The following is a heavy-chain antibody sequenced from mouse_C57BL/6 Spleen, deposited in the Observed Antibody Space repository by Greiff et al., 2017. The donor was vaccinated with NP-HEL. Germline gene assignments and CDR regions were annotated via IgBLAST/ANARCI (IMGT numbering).Heavy chain of an antibody. J-gene: IGHJ4*01. D-gene: IGHD2-1*01. CDR1: GFTFSSYG. CDR3: ARQGSTSYYAMDY. V-gene: IGHV5-6*01. Sequence: EVKLMESGGDLVKPGGSLKLSCAASGFTFSSYGMSWVRQTPDKRLEWVATISSGGSYTYYPDSVKGRFTISRDNAKNTLYLQMSSLKSEDTAMYYCARQGSTSYYAMDYWGQGTSVTVSS. CDR2: ISSGGSYT.